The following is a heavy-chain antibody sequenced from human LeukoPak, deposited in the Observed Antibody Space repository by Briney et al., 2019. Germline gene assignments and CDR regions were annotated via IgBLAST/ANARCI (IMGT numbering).Heavy chain of an antibody. Sequence: ASVKVSCKASGYTSTGYYMHWVRQAPGQGLEWMGWINPNSGGANYAQKFQGRVTMTRDTSISTAYMELSRLRSDDTAVYYCARTRYFDWLFPPDYWGQGTLVTVSS. J-gene: IGHJ4*02. CDR2: INPNSGGA. V-gene: IGHV1-2*02. D-gene: IGHD3-9*01. CDR1: GYTSTGYY. CDR3: ARTRYFDWLFPPDY.